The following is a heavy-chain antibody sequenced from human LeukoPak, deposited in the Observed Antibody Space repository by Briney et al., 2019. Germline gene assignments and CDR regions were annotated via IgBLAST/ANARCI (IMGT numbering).Heavy chain of an antibody. Sequence: SETLSLTCTVSVGSISSYYWSWIRQPPGKGLEWIGYIYYSGSTNYNPSLKSRVTISVDTSKNQFSLKLRSVTAADTAVYYCARDLSPWGQGTLVTVSS. V-gene: IGHV4-59*01. CDR3: ARDLSP. CDR2: IYYSGST. CDR1: VGSISSYY. J-gene: IGHJ5*02.